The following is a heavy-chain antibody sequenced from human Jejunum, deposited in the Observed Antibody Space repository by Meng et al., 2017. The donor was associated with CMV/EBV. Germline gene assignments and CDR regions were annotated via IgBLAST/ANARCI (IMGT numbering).Heavy chain of an antibody. CDR3: AKGTGVYNYVSFDY. CDR2: ISNDGSYK. D-gene: IGHD5-18*01. J-gene: IGHJ4*02. CDR1: GFTFSSYS. Sequence: EVQVVESGGGLVMPGGSLRLSCAASGFTFSSYSMNWVRQAPGKGLEWVSSISNDGSYKYYADSLQGRFAISRDKAKNSLSLQMNSLRAEDTAVYYCAKGTGVYNYVSFDYWGQGTLVTVSS. V-gene: IGHV3-21*01.